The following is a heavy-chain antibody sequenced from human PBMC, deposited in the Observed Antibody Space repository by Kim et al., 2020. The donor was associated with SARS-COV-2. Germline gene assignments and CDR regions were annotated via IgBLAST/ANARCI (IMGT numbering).Heavy chain of an antibody. CDR3: ARNPVGEDSSGNFDY. D-gene: IGHD3-22*01. Sequence: QKFQGRVTITADESTSTAYMELSSLRSEDTAVYYCARNPVGEDSSGNFDYWGQGTLVTVSS. V-gene: IGHV1-69*01. J-gene: IGHJ4*02.